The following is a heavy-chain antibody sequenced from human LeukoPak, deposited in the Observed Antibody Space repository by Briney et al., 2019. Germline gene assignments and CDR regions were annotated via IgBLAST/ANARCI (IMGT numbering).Heavy chain of an antibody. CDR2: ISYDGSNK. D-gene: IGHD1-26*01. J-gene: IGHJ4*02. CDR3: AKAPGYSGTYEGIDY. CDR1: GFTFSSYG. Sequence: GGSLRLSCAASGFTFSSYGMHRVRQAPGKGLEWVAVISYDGSNKYYADPVKGRFTISRDNSKNTLYLQMNSLRAEDTAVYFCAKAPGYSGTYEGIDYWGQGTLVTVSS. V-gene: IGHV3-30*18.